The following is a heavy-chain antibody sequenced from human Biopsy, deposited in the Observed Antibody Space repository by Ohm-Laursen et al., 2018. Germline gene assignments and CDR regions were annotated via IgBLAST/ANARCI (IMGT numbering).Heavy chain of an antibody. CDR1: GASMTGYF. CDR3: AREDEGLLRALDL. D-gene: IGHD3-3*01. V-gene: IGHV4-4*07. CDR2: IYTIGGT. J-gene: IGHJ3*01. Sequence: GTLSLTCPVSGASMTGYFWTWVRQPAGKGLEWIGHIYTIGGTTYNPSLESRVTMSLDTSKNQFSLKMTSLTAADTAVYFCAREDEGLLRALDLWGQGTMVTVSS.